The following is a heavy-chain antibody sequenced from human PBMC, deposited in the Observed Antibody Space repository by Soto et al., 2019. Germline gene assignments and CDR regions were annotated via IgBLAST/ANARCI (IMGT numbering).Heavy chain of an antibody. Sequence: APVEVSCTSSGYTFYSYDVHLARQAPGQRLEWMGWINASNGHTKYSQKFQGRVTITRDTSANTAYMELSSLTSEDTAEYYCARDRGYTYGYWGWFDPWGQGTLVTVSS. J-gene: IGHJ5*02. CDR3: ARDRGYTYGYWGWFDP. CDR1: GYTFYSYD. V-gene: IGHV1-3*01. CDR2: INASNGHT. D-gene: IGHD5-18*01.